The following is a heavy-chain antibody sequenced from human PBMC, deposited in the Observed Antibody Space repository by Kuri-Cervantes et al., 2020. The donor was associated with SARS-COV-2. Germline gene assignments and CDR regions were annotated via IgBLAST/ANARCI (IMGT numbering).Heavy chain of an antibody. V-gene: IGHV1-2*02. D-gene: IGHD3-22*01. Sequence: ASVKVSCKASGYTFTNYYVHWVRQAPGQGLEWMGWINPRSGGTKSAQKFQGRVTMTRDTSITTAYLEMNSLTSDDTAVYYCARVPLAVITTLDAFDIWGQGTMVTVSS. CDR2: INPRSGGT. CDR1: GYTFTNYY. J-gene: IGHJ3*02. CDR3: ARVPLAVITTLDAFDI.